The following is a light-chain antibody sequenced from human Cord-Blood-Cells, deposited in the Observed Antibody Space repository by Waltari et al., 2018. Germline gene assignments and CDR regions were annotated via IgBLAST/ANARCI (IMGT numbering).Light chain of an antibody. CDR3: QQYYSTRT. CDR2: AAS. Sequence: DIQMTQSPSSLYASVGDRVTITCRASQGISNSLAWYQQKPGKAPKLLLYAASRLESGVPSRFSGSGSGTDYTLTISSLQPEDFATYYCQQYYSTRTFGQGTKVEIK. V-gene: IGKV1-NL1*01. J-gene: IGKJ1*01. CDR1: QGISNS.